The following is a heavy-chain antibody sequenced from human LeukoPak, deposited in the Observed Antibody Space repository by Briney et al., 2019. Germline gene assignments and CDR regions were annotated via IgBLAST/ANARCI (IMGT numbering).Heavy chain of an antibody. CDR2: ISPQSGDT. CDR3: ARAFYITYDL. Sequence: GASVKVSCKASGYTFTNYFVRWVRQAPGQGLEWMGWISPQSGDTNSAQKFQGRVTMTRDTSIATSYMELSSLTSDDTAVYYCARAFYITYDLWGQGTRVTVSS. J-gene: IGHJ5*02. CDR1: GYTFTNYF. V-gene: IGHV1-2*02. D-gene: IGHD3-10*01.